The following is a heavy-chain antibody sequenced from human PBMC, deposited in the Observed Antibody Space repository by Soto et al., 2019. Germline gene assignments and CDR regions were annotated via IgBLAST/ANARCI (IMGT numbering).Heavy chain of an antibody. J-gene: IGHJ4*02. CDR3: ARAWGYYFDY. V-gene: IGHV4-59*01. D-gene: IGHD3-16*01. CDR2: IYYSGST. CDR1: GGSISSYY. Sequence: QVQLQESGPGLVKPSETLSLTCTVSGGSISSYYWSWIRQPPGKGLEWIGYIYYSGSTNYNPSLKSRVTVSVGTSKSQFSLKLSSVTAADTAVYYCARAWGYYFDYWGQGTLVIVSS.